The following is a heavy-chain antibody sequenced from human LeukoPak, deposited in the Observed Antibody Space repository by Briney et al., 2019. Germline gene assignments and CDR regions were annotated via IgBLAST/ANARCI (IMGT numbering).Heavy chain of an antibody. Sequence: QSGGSLRLSCAASGFTFSSYDIHWVRQAPGKGPEWVALISYDGSNQYYVDSVKGRFTISRDNSKNTLYLQMNSLRAEDTAVYYCARGVSCTSSWYVYKWFDPWGQGTLVTVSS. V-gene: IGHV3-33*01. CDR3: ARGVSCTSSWYVYKWFDP. CDR2: ISYDGSNQ. J-gene: IGHJ5*02. CDR1: GFTFSSYD. D-gene: IGHD6-13*01.